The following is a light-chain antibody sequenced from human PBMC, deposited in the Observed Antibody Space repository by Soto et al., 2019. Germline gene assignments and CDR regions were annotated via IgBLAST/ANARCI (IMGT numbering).Light chain of an antibody. J-gene: IGKJ5*01. V-gene: IGKV3-20*01. Sequence: EIVLTQSPGTLSLSPGERATLSCRASQSVSSIYLAWYQQKPGQAPRLLIYGASSRATGIPDRFSGSGSGTDFTITISRLEPEDFAVYYCQQYGSSPRTFGQGTRLEIK. CDR1: QSVSSIY. CDR2: GAS. CDR3: QQYGSSPRT.